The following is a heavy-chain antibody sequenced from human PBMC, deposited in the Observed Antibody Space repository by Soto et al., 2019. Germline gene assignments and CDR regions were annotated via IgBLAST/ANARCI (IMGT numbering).Heavy chain of an antibody. D-gene: IGHD4-17*01. CDR1: GFTFSSYA. CDR2: ISYDGSNK. Sequence: QVQLVESGGGVVQPGRSLRLSCAASGFTFSSYAMHWVRQAPGKGLEWVAVISYDGSNKYYADSVKGRFTISRDNSKNTLYLQMNSLRAEDTAVYYCARVGRLHYFDYWGQGPCSPSPQ. CDR3: ARVGRLHYFDY. V-gene: IGHV3-30-3*01. J-gene: IGHJ4*02.